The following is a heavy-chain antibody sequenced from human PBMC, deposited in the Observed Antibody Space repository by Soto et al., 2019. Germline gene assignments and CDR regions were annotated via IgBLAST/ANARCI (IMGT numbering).Heavy chain of an antibody. V-gene: IGHV1-46*01. J-gene: IGHJ6*02. Sequence: GASVKVSCKASGYTFTSYYMHWVRQAPGQGLEWMGIINPSGGSTSYAQKFQGRVTMTRDTSTSTVYMELSSLRSEDTAVYYCARRTAMADYYYYGMDVWGQGTTVTVSS. CDR3: ARRTAMADYYYYGMDV. D-gene: IGHD5-18*01. CDR2: INPSGGST. CDR1: GYTFTSYY.